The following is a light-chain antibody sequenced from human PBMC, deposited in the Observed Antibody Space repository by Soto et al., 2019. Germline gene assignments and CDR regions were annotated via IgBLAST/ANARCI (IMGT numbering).Light chain of an antibody. CDR2: EVT. CDR1: SSDIGYYDY. Sequence: QSVLTQPPSASGSPGQSVTISCTGTSSDIGYYDYVCWYQQHPGKAPKLMIYEVTKRPSGVPDRFSGSRSGNTASLTVSGLQAEDEADYYCTSFAGSNNLVFGGGTKLTVL. J-gene: IGLJ2*01. V-gene: IGLV2-8*01. CDR3: TSFAGSNNLV.